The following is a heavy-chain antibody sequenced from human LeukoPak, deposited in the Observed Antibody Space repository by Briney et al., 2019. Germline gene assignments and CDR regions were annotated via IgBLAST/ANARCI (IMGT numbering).Heavy chain of an antibody. D-gene: IGHD6-19*01. CDR3: ARGFREGSSGWYNDAFDI. CDR2: IIPMFGTA. V-gene: IGHV1-69*13. CDR1: GGTFSNSV. J-gene: IGHJ3*02. Sequence: SVTVSCKASGGTFSNSVIHWVRQAPGQGLEWMGGIIPMFGTADYAQRFQGRVTITADESTSTAYMELSSLRSEDTAVYYCARGFREGSSGWYNDAFDIWGQGTMVTVSS.